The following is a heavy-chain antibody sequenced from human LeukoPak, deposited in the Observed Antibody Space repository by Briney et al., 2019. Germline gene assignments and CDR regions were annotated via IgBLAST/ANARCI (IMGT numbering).Heavy chain of an antibody. J-gene: IGHJ4*02. D-gene: IGHD6-6*01. CDR1: GFIFDDYA. CDR2: ISWNSGSI. Sequence: GGSLRLSCAASGFIFDDYAMHWVRQAPGKGLEWVSGISWNSGSIGYADSVKGRFTISRDNAKNSLYLQMNSLRAEDTALYYCAKDRDYSSSGASVDYWGQGTLATVSS. V-gene: IGHV3-9*01. CDR3: AKDRDYSSSGASVDY.